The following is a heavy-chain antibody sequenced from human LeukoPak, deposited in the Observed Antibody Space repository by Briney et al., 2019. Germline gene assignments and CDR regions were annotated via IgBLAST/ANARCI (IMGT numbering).Heavy chain of an antibody. J-gene: IGHJ6*03. CDR3: ARGGGIPYSGSPYYYYMDV. CDR2: VKTRSDGGTT. CDR1: GFTFSDAW. V-gene: IGHV3-15*01. D-gene: IGHD1-26*01. Sequence: GGSLRLSCAVSGFTFSDAWMTWVRQAPGKGLEWVGRVKTRSDGGTTNYAAPVKGRFTISRDDSKDTLYLQMNSLKIEDTAVYYCARGGGIPYSGSPYYYYMDVWGKGTTVTVSS.